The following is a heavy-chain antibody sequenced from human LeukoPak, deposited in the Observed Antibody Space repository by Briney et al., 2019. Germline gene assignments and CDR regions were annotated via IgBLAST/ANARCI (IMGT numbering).Heavy chain of an antibody. CDR1: GFTFSRYG. CDR3: AKSHYRGFGELFSNFDY. D-gene: IGHD3-10*01. Sequence: GRSLRLSCAASGFTFSRYGMLWVRQAPGKGLEWVAVISYDGSNKYYSDSVKGRFTLSRDNSKNTLYLQINSLRAEDTAVYYCAKSHYRGFGELFSNFDYWGQGTLVTVSS. V-gene: IGHV3-30*18. J-gene: IGHJ4*02. CDR2: ISYDGSNK.